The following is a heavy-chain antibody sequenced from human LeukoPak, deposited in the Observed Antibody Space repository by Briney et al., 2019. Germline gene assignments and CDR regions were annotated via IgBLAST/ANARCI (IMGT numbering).Heavy chain of an antibody. Sequence: PSETLSLTCAVYGGSFSGYYWSWIRQPPGKGLEWIGEINHSGSTNYNPSLKSRVTISVDTSKNQFSLKLSSVTAADTAVYYCARVQRGFMVRGVTPLNPHFDYWGQGTLVTVSS. D-gene: IGHD3-10*01. CDR2: INHSGST. J-gene: IGHJ4*02. CDR1: GGSFSGYY. V-gene: IGHV4-34*09. CDR3: ARVQRGFMVRGVTPLNPHFDY.